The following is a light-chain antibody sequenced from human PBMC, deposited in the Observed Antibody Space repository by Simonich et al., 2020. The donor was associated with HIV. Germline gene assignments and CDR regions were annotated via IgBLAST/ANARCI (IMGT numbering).Light chain of an antibody. J-gene: IGKJ2*01. CDR2: DGA. V-gene: IGKV3D-20*01. CDR1: QSVSSY. Sequence: EIVLTQSPATLSLSPGERATLSCRASQSVSSYLAWYQHKPGLAPRLLIYDGASRATGIPDRCSGSGSGTDFTLTISRLEPEDFAVYYCQQYGRTPYTFGQGTKLEIK. CDR3: QQYGRTPYT.